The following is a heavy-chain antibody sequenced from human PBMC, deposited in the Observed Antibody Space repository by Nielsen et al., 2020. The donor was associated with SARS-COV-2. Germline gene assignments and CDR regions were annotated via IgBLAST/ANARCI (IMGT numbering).Heavy chain of an antibody. D-gene: IGHD2-2*01. V-gene: IGHV3-30*04. CDR3: ARGGDSCSSTSCYGGTDYYYGTDV. J-gene: IGHJ6*02. CDR1: GFTFSSYA. CDR2: ISYDGSNK. Sequence: GESLKISCAASGFTFSSYAMHWVRQAPGKGLEWVAVISYDGSNKYYADSVKGRFTISRDNSKNTLYLQMNSLRAEDTAVYYCARGGDSCSSTSCYGGTDYYYGTDVWGQGTTVTVSS.